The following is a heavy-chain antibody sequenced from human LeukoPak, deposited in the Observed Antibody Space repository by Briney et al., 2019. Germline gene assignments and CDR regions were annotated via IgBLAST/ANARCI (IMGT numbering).Heavy chain of an antibody. CDR3: ARAYYDILTGYSPDAFDI. CDR1: GYSFTSYW. CDR2: IYPGDSDT. V-gene: IGHV5-51*01. D-gene: IGHD3-9*01. J-gene: IGHJ3*02. Sequence: GESLKISCKGSGYSFTSYWIGWVRQMPGKGLEWMGIIYPGDSDTRYSPSFQGQVTISADKSISTAYLQWSSLKASDTAMYYCARAYYDILTGYSPDAFDIWGQGTMVTVSS.